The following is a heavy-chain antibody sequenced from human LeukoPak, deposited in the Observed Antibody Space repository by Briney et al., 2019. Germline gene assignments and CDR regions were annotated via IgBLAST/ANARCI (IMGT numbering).Heavy chain of an antibody. J-gene: IGHJ6*02. V-gene: IGHV3-7*01. CDR1: GFSFSSYW. Sequence: PWGSLRLSCAASGFSFSSYWMNWVRQVPGKGLEWVANINQDRSEKSYVDSVKGRFTISRDNAKNSLYLQMNSLRAEDTAVYYCARDHCSSSSCYTYYGMELWGQGTTVTVSS. D-gene: IGHD2-2*02. CDR2: INQDRSEK. CDR3: ARDHCSSSSCYTYYGMEL.